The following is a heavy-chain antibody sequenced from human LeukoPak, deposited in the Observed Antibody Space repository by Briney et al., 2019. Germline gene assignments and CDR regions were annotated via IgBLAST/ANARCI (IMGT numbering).Heavy chain of an antibody. CDR2: IDQDGREK. J-gene: IGHJ5*02. Sequence: GGSLRLSCAASGFSFSSYWMSWVRQAPGKGLGWVANIDQDGREKNYVDSVKGRFTISRDNAKSSLYLQMNSLRAEDTAVYYCATYTGTQGPWGQGTLVTVSS. CDR3: ATYTGTQGP. D-gene: IGHD1-1*01. CDR1: GFSFSSYW. V-gene: IGHV3-7*01.